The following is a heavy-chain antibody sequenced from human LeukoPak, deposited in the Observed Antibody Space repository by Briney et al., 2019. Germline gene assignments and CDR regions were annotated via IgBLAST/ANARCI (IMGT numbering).Heavy chain of an antibody. CDR1: GFTFSSYS. CDR2: ISSSSSYI. V-gene: IGHV3-21*01. J-gene: IGHJ4*02. CDR3: ARDFTADYTVFGPFDY. Sequence: GGSLRLSCAASGFTFSSYSMNWVRQAPGKGLEWVSSISSSSSYIYYADSVKGRFTISRDNAKNSLYLQMNSLRAEDTAVYYCARDFTADYTVFGPFDYWGQGTQVTVSS. D-gene: IGHD2-2*02.